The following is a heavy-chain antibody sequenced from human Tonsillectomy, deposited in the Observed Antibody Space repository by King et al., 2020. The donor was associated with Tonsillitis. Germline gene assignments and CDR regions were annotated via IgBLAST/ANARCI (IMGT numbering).Heavy chain of an antibody. CDR1: GFTFSGYG. CDR3: AKEMTGGSFEI. V-gene: IGHV3-30*02. CDR2: IRYDGSTK. Sequence: VQLVESGGGVVQPGGSLRLSCAASGFTFSGYGMHWVRQAPGKGLEWVTFIRYDGSTKNYADSVKGRFTISRDNSKNTLYLQMNCLRVEDTAVYYCAKEMTGGSFEIGGQGTMVTVSS. D-gene: IGHD3-9*01. J-gene: IGHJ3*02.